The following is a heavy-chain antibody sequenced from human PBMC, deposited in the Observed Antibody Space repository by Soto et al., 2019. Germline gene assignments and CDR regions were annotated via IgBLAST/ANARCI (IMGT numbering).Heavy chain of an antibody. CDR3: ARATTVTTFDY. D-gene: IGHD4-17*01. J-gene: IGHJ4*02. Sequence: ASVKVSCKASGYTFTGYYMHWVRQAPGQGLERMGWINPNSGGTNYAQKFQGWVTMTRDTSISTAYMELSRLRSDDTAVYYCARATTVTTFDYWGQGTLVTVSS. CDR2: INPNSGGT. V-gene: IGHV1-2*04. CDR1: GYTFTGYY.